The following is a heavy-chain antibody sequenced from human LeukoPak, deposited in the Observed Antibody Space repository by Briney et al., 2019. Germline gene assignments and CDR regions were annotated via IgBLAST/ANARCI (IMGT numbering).Heavy chain of an antibody. Sequence: SETVSLTCTVSGGSICSSSYYWRWIRQPPGKGREWIGSIYYSRSTYYNPSLKSRVTISVDTSKNQFSLKLSSVTAADTAVYYCARSLGMRLVVTAMYAFDYWGQGTLVTVSS. CDR2: IYYSRST. D-gene: IGHD2-21*02. CDR3: ARSLGMRLVVTAMYAFDY. J-gene: IGHJ4*02. V-gene: IGHV4-39*01. CDR1: GGSICSSSYY.